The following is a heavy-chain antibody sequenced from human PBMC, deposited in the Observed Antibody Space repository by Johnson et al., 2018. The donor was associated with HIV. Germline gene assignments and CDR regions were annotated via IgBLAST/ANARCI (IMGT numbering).Heavy chain of an antibody. CDR3: TTDWEYYYGSGKLDAFDI. J-gene: IGHJ3*02. D-gene: IGHD3-10*01. CDR2: IKSKTGGGTQ. Sequence: MMLVESGGGLVKPGDSLKLSCTASGFRFSNAWMGWVRQAPGKGLEWLGRIKSKTGGGTQSYAAPVKGRFTISRDDSKDTVYLHMNSLKVDDTAVYYCTTDWEYYYGSGKLDAFDIWGQGTTVTVSS. V-gene: IGHV3-15*01. CDR1: GFRFSNAW.